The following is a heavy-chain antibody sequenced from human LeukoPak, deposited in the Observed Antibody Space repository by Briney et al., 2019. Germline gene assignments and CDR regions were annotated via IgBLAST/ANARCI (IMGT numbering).Heavy chain of an antibody. J-gene: IGHJ4*02. CDR2: INWNGGST. V-gene: IGHV3-20*04. Sequence: RPGGSLRLSCAASGFTFDDYGMSWVRQAPGKGLEWVSGINWNGGSTGYADSVKGRFTISRDNAKNSLSLQMNSLRAEDTALYYCARDPEYYYDNSGSLDYWGQGTLVTVSS. D-gene: IGHD3-22*01. CDR3: ARDPEYYYDNSGSLDY. CDR1: GFTFDDYG.